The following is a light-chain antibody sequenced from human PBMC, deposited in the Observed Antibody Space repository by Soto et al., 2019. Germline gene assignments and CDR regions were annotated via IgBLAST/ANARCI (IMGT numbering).Light chain of an antibody. J-gene: IGKJ1*01. CDR2: GAS. V-gene: IGKV3-20*01. CDR3: QQYGRSPTT. CDR1: QNFGSTY. Sequence: PGEIATLSCMSSQNFGSTYLAWYQQKRGQAPRFLIYGASSRATGIPDRFSGSGSGTDFTLTISRLEPEDFAVYYCQQYGRSPTTFGQGTKVDIK.